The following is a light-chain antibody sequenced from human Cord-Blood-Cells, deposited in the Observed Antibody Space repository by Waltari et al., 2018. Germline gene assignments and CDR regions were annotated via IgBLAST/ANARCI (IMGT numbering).Light chain of an antibody. CDR2: GAS. J-gene: IGKJ1*01. Sequence: QSPATLSMSPGERATLSCRASQSVSSNLAWYQQKPGQAPRLLIYGASTRATGIPARFSGSGSGTEFTLTISSLQSEDFAVYYCQQYNNWPWTFGQGTKVEIK. CDR1: QSVSSN. V-gene: IGKV3D-15*01. CDR3: QQYNNWPWT.